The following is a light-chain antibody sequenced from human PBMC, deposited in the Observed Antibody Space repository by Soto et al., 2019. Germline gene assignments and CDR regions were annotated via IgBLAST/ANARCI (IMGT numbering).Light chain of an antibody. V-gene: IGLV2-18*02. CDR2: EVS. CDR1: SSDVGSYNR. CDR3: NSYTGSSTDV. J-gene: IGLJ1*01. Sequence: QSALTQPPSVSGSPGQSVAISCTGTSSDVGSYNRVSWYQQPPGAATKLMIYEVSNRPSGVPDRFSGSKSGNTASLTISGLQAEDEADYYCNSYTGSSTDVFGTGTKVTVL.